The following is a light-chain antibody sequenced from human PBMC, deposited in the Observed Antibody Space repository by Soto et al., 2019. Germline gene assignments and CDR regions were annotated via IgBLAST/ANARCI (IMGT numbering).Light chain of an antibody. CDR1: QSISSY. CDR2: AAS. J-gene: IGKJ1*01. CDR3: QQSYSTPHT. Sequence: DIQMTQAPSSLSASVGDRVTITCRASQSISSYVNWYQHKPGKAPQLLIYAASSLQSGVPSRFSGSGSATDFTLTISSLQPEDFATYYCQQSYSTPHTFGQGTKLDIK. V-gene: IGKV1-39*01.